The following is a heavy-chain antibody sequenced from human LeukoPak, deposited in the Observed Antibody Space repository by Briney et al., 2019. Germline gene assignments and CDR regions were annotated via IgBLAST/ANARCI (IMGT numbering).Heavy chain of an antibody. V-gene: IGHV3-74*01. J-gene: IGHJ4*02. D-gene: IGHD2-8*01. Sequence: PGGSLRLSCAASGFTLSNSWMHWVRHAPGKGLVWVSRIAPDGNTNYEDSVKGRITFCRENAQITQYLQMNSLRDEDTAVYRCARDVNGPRDFWGQGTLVTVSS. CDR1: GFTLSNSW. CDR3: ARDVNGPRDF. CDR2: IAPDGNT.